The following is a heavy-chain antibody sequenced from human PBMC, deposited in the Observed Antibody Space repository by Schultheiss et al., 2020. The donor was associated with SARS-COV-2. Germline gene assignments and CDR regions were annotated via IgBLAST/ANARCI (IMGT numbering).Heavy chain of an antibody. V-gene: IGHV1-69*04. CDR2: IIPILDIT. CDR1: GGAFSNYA. Sequence: LVKVSCKTSGGAFSNYAISWVRQAPGQGLEWMGRIIPILDITNYAQKFQDRVTMTEDTSTDTAYMELSSLRSEDTAVYYCATGPALIAAAGSWSVWGQGTTVTVSS. J-gene: IGHJ6*02. CDR3: ATGPALIAAAGSWSV. D-gene: IGHD6-13*01.